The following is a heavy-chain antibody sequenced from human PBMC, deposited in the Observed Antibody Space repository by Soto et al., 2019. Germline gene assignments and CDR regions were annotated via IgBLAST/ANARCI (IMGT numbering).Heavy chain of an antibody. V-gene: IGHV4-34*01. CDR1: GGSFSGYY. CDR2: INHSGST. D-gene: IGHD6-19*01. Sequence: PSETLSLTCAVYGGSFSGYYWSWIRQPPGKGLEWIGEINHSGSTNYNPSLKSRVTISVDTSKNQFSLKLSSVTAADTAVYYCARWVAVAGTGRWFDPWGQGTLVTSPQ. CDR3: ARWVAVAGTGRWFDP. J-gene: IGHJ5*02.